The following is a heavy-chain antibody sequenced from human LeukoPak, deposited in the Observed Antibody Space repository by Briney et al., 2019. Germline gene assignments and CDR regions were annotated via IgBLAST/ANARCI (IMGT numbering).Heavy chain of an antibody. D-gene: IGHD2-21*02. CDR2: ISYDGSNK. CDR1: GFTFWSYG. J-gene: IGHJ4*02. CDR3: AKALHSAVVVTARDY. V-gene: IGHV3-30*18. Sequence: GGSLRLSCAASGFTFWSYGMPWVRQAPGKGLEWVAVISYDGSNKKFADSVKGRFTISRDNSKNTLYLQMNSLRAEDTAVYYCAKALHSAVVVTARDYWGQGTLVTVSS.